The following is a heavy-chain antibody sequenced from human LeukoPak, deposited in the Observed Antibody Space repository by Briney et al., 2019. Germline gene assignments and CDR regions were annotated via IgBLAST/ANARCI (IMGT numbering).Heavy chain of an antibody. CDR2: VDHTGST. J-gene: IGHJ6*03. CDR3: ARGRVSSSTWYSTYYYYFYMDV. V-gene: IGHV4-59*01. Sequence: PSETLSLTCSVSDDSITMYYWTWIRQPPGKGLEWIGYVDHTGSTNFNPSLNGRVSISRDTTNNLFSLRLRSVTAADTAVYFCARGRVSSSTWYSTYYYYFYMDVWGKGTTVTASS. D-gene: IGHD1-1*01. CDR1: DDSITMYY.